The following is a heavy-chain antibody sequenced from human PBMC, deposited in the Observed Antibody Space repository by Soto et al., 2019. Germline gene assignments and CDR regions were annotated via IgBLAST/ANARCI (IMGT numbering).Heavy chain of an antibody. Sequence: GGSLRLSCAASGFNFINAWMNWLRQAPGKGLEWVGRIKSKSDGETTDYAAPVKDRFTISRDDSKNTLYLQMNSLKTEDTAVYYCTTDPVTMIVVVPSSGWGQGTLVTVSS. V-gene: IGHV3-15*07. CDR3: TTDPVTMIVVVPSSG. CDR1: GFNFINAW. J-gene: IGHJ4*02. CDR2: IKSKSDGETT. D-gene: IGHD3-22*01.